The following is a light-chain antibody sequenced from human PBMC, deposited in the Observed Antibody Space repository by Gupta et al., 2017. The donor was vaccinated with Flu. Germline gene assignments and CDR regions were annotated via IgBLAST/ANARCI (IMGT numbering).Light chain of an antibody. J-gene: IGKJ4*01. Sequence: GGRVTITCRASQTIRNYLNWYQQKPGKAPKVLISAASSLQSGVPSRFSGSGSGTDFTLTINSLQPEDFAIYYCQQNYNTPLTFGGGTKVEIK. V-gene: IGKV1-39*01. CDR2: AAS. CDR1: QTIRNY. CDR3: QQNYNTPLT.